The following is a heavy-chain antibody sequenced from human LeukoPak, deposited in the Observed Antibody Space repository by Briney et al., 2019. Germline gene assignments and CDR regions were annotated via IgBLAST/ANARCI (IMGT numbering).Heavy chain of an antibody. Sequence: PSETLSLTCTVSGGSISSSSYYWGWIRQPPGKGLEWIGSIYYTGSSYYNPSLKSRVSISVDTSKNQFSLMLSSVTAADTAVYFCASYNYYGYYFDYWGQGTLVTVSS. CDR2: IYYTGSS. V-gene: IGHV4-39*01. CDR3: ASYNYYGYYFDY. D-gene: IGHD3-10*01. J-gene: IGHJ4*02. CDR1: GGSISSSSYY.